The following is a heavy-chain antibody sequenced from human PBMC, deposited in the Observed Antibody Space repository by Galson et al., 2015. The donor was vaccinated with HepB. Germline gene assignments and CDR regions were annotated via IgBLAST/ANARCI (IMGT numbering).Heavy chain of an antibody. Sequence: TLSLTCTVSGGSISSDTYSWTWIRQPAGKALEWIGRIYASGSTKYNPSLKSRVTMSLDASTNQFSLRLNSVTAADTAVYYCARGRSVGPTRFDYWGQGTLVTVSS. J-gene: IGHJ4*02. CDR3: ARGRSVGPTRFDY. CDR2: IYASGST. D-gene: IGHD1-26*01. CDR1: GGSISSDTYS. V-gene: IGHV4-61*02.